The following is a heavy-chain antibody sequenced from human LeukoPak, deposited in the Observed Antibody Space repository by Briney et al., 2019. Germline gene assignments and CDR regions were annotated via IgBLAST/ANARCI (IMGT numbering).Heavy chain of an antibody. Sequence: GGSLRLSCAASGFTFRTYGMHWVRQAPGKGLEWVAVIWYDGSNKYYADSVKGRFTISRDNSKNTLYLQMNSPRAEDTAVYYCARLGSGLRYFDYWGQGTLVTVSS. D-gene: IGHD3-9*01. CDR1: GFTFRTYG. J-gene: IGHJ4*02. CDR2: IWYDGSNK. CDR3: ARLGSGLRYFDY. V-gene: IGHV3-33*01.